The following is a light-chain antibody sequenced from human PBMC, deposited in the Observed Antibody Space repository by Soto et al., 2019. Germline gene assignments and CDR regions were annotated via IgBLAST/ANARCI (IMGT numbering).Light chain of an antibody. CDR3: QQYNSWYT. Sequence: DIQMTQSPSTLSASVGDRVTITCRASQSISSWLAWYQQKPGKAPKLLIYDASSLESEVPSRFSGSGSGTEFTLTISSLQPDDFATYYCQQYNSWYTFGQGTKVDIK. CDR2: DAS. J-gene: IGKJ2*01. CDR1: QSISSW. V-gene: IGKV1-5*01.